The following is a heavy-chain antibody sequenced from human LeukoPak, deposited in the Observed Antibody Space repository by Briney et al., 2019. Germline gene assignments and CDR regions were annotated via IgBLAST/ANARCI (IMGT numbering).Heavy chain of an antibody. D-gene: IGHD3-10*01. CDR1: GYTFTGYY. Sequence: ASVKVSCKASGYTFTGYYMHWVRQAPGQGLEWMGWIIPNSGGTNYAQKFQGRVTMTRDTSITTAYMELSRLRSDDTAVYYCARLNYYDSHPRVDYWGQGTPVTVSA. V-gene: IGHV1-2*02. CDR2: IIPNSGGT. J-gene: IGHJ4*02. CDR3: ARLNYYDSHPRVDY.